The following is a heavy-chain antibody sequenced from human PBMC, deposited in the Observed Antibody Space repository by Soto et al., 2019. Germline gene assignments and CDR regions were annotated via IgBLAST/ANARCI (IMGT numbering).Heavy chain of an antibody. CDR1: GFTFSSYA. CDR3: AKDLSPPASQPLYYFDY. Sequence: GGSLRLSCAASGFTFSSYAMSWVRQAPGKGLEWVSAISGSGGSTYYADSVKGRFTISRDNSKNTLYLQMNSLRAEDTAVYYCAKDLSPPASQPLYYFDYWGQGTLVTVSS. J-gene: IGHJ4*02. V-gene: IGHV3-23*01. D-gene: IGHD2-2*01. CDR2: ISGSGGST.